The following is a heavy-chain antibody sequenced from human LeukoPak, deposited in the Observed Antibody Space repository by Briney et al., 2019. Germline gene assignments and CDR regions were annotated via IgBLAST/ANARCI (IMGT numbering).Heavy chain of an antibody. CDR1: GDSVSSNSAA. D-gene: IGHD6-19*01. CDR2: TYYRSKWYN. Sequence: SQTLSLTCAISGDSVSSNSAAWNWIRQSPSSGLEWLGRTYYRSKWYNDYAVSVQSRLTISPHTSKNQFSLQLNSVTPEDTAVYYCARVGSGGYTSPHYFAHWGQGTVVTVSS. CDR3: ARVGSGGYTSPHYFAH. J-gene: IGHJ4*02. V-gene: IGHV6-1*01.